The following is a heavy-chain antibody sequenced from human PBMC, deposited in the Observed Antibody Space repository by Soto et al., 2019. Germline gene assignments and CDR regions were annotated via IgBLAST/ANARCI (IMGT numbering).Heavy chain of an antibody. V-gene: IGHV1-8*01. CDR3: ARRRAARPSYRGTFDP. D-gene: IGHD6-6*01. CDR2: MNPNSGNT. J-gene: IGHJ5*02. CDR1: GYTFTSYD. Sequence: QVQLVQSGAEVKKPGASVKVSCKASGYTFTSYDINWVRQATGQGLEWMGWMNPNSGNTGYAQKFQGRVTMTRNTSISTAYMELSSLRSEDMAVYYCARRRAARPSYRGTFDPWGQGTLVTVSS.